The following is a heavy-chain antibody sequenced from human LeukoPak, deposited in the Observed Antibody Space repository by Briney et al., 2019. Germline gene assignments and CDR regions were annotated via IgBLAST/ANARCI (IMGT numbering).Heavy chain of an antibody. Sequence: ASVKVSCKASGYTFTGYYMHWVRQAPGQGREWMGWINPNSGGTNYAQKFQGRVTMTRDTSISTAYMELSRLRSDDTAVFYCARGARVRGVITIDYWGQGTLVTVSS. CDR2: INPNSGGT. CDR1: GYTFTGYY. J-gene: IGHJ4*02. V-gene: IGHV1-2*02. D-gene: IGHD3-10*01. CDR3: ARGARVRGVITIDY.